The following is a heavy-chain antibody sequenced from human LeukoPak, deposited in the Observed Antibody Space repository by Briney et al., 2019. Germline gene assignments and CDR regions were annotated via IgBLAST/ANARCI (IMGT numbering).Heavy chain of an antibody. D-gene: IGHD6-19*01. V-gene: IGHV3-23*01. CDR1: GFTFSTYA. CDR3: AKDRVALSGPLDY. Sequence: GGSLRLSCAASGFTFSTYAMSWVRQAPGKGLEWVSAISGSGGSTYYADSVKGRFTISRDNSKNTLYLQMNSLRAEDTAVYYCAKDRVALSGPLDYWGQGTLVSVSS. J-gene: IGHJ4*02. CDR2: ISGSGGST.